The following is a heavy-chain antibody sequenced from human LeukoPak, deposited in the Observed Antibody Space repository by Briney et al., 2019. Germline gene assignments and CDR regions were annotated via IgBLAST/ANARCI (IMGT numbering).Heavy chain of an antibody. Sequence: PGGSLRLSCAASGFTFDDYAMHWVRQAPGKGLEWVSGISWNSGSIDYADSVKGRFTISRDNAKNSLYLQMNSLRAEDTALYYCAKDMGFGESKEYYFDYWGQGTLVTVSS. V-gene: IGHV3-9*01. J-gene: IGHJ4*02. CDR1: GFTFDDYA. CDR3: AKDMGFGESKEYYFDY. D-gene: IGHD3-10*01. CDR2: ISWNSGSI.